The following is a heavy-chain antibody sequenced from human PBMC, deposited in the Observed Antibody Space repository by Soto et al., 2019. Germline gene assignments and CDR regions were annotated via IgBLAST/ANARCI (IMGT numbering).Heavy chain of an antibody. V-gene: IGHV4-39*01. CDR3: ASGSFWVGPFDY. J-gene: IGHJ4*02. CDR2: IYYSGST. CDR1: GGSIISSSYY. Sequence: SETLSLTCTVSGGSIISSSYYWGWIRQPPGKGLEWIGSIYYSGSTYYNPSLKSRVTISVDTSKNQFSLKLSSVTAADTAVYYCASGSFWVGPFDYWGQGTLVTVSS. D-gene: IGHD3-10*01.